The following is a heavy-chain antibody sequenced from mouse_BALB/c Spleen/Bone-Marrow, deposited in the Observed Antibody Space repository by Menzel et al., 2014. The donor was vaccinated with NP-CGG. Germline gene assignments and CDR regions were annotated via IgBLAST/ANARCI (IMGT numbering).Heavy chain of an antibody. CDR2: INPYNDGT. CDR1: GYTFTSYV. J-gene: IGHJ1*01. D-gene: IGHD2-2*01. Sequence: EVKLMESGPELVKPGASVKMSCKASGYTFTSYVMHWVKQKPGQGLEWIGNINPYNDGTKYNEKFKGKATLTSDKSSSTAYMELSSLTSEDSAVYYCARSLYGYDWYSDVWGAGTTVTVSS. CDR3: ARSLYGYDWYSDV. V-gene: IGHV1-14*01.